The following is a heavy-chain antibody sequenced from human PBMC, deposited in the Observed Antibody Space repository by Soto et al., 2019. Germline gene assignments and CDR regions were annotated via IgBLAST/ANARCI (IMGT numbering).Heavy chain of an antibody. D-gene: IGHD5-12*01. J-gene: IGHJ4*02. CDR3: VKGGWLDY. CDR2: ISDSDGST. V-gene: IGHV3-23*01. Sequence: GGSLRLSCAASGFTFSTYAMTWVRQAPGKGLEWVSFISDSDGSTYYADSVKGRFIISRDNSRNTLYLQMNSLRVEDTALYYCVKGGWLDYWGQGALVTVSS. CDR1: GFTFSTYA.